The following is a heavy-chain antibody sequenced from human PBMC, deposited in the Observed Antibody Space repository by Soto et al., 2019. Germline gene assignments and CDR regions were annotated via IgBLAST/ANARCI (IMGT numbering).Heavy chain of an antibody. CDR1: GDMFRAYG. CDR2: ISGYNGNT. CDR3: ARERSYGGYGCDFDV. D-gene: IGHD5-12*01. Sequence: QVQLVQSGAEVKKPGASVKVSCKASGDMFRAYGISWVRQAPGQGLEWMGWISGYNGNTNKAQKFQGRVTMTTDTSTSTVYMELRSLRSDDTAVYYGARERSYGGYGCDFDVWGQGTKVTVSS. V-gene: IGHV1-18*01. J-gene: IGHJ3*01.